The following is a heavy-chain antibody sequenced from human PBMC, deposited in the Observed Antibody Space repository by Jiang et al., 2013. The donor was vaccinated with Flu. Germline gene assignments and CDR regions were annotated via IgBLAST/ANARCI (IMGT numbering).Heavy chain of an antibody. CDR1: GYTFTSYA. V-gene: IGHV7-4-1*02. CDR2: INTNTGNP. D-gene: IGHD6-6*01. Sequence: PGASVKVSCKASGYTFTSYATNWVRQAPGQGLEWMGWINTNTGNPTYAQGFTGRFVFSLDTSVSTAYLQISSLKAEDTAVYYCARSSIAAATEIIDYWGQGTLVTVSS. J-gene: IGHJ4*02. CDR3: ARSSIAAATEIIDY.